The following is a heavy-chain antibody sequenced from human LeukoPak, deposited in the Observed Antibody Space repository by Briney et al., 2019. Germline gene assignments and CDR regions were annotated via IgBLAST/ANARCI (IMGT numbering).Heavy chain of an antibody. Sequence: GGSLRLSCATSGLTFSTYWMTWVRQAPGKGLEWVANIKQDGSEKYYVDSVKGRFTISRDNAKNSLYLQMNSLRSEDTAVYYCARTGASSNILWYYYYMDVWGKGTTVTVSS. V-gene: IGHV3-7*03. D-gene: IGHD1-26*01. J-gene: IGHJ6*03. CDR3: ARTGASSNILWYYYYMDV. CDR1: GLTFSTYW. CDR2: IKQDGSEK.